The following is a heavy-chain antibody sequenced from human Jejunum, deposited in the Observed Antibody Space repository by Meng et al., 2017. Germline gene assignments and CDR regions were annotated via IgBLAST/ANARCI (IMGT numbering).Heavy chain of an antibody. V-gene: IGHV1-2*06. CDR1: GYTFTDYY. CDR2: INTRTGGT. D-gene: IGHD1-26*01. J-gene: IGHJ4*02. Sequence: VQLVKAGAEVKKPGASVKVSCKASGYTFTDYYLYWVRQAPGQGLEWMGRINTRTGGTIYTQKFYGRVTMTRDTSISTAYMELSRLRSDDTAVYYCARELISYAFDYWGQGSLVTVSS. CDR3: ARELISYAFDY.